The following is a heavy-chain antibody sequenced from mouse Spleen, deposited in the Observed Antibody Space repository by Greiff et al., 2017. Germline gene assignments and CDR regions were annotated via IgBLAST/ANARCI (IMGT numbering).Heavy chain of an antibody. CDR1: GFTFSDYY. Sequence: EVQRVESEGGLVQPGSSMKLSCTASGFTFSDYYMAWVRQVPEKGLEWVANINYDGSSTYYLDSLKSRFIISRDNAKNILYLQMSSLKSEDTATYYCARDHGTGAMDYWGQGTSVTVSS. CDR2: INYDGSST. D-gene: IGHD4-1*01. V-gene: IGHV5-16*01. CDR3: ARDHGTGAMDY. J-gene: IGHJ4*01.